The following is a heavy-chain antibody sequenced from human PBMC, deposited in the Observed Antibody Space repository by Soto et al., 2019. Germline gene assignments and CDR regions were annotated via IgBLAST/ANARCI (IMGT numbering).Heavy chain of an antibody. D-gene: IGHD6-19*01. CDR2: IIPVFGAP. V-gene: IGHV1-69*01. CDR3: ARDSHSSGWYGTIDY. J-gene: IGHJ4*02. Sequence: QVQLVQSGAEVKRPGSSVKVSCKASGVVFSTYAITWVRQAPGQGLEWMGVIIPVFGAPKYAQRFQGRVTITADESTSTAYMELTSLRSEDTAIYYCARDSHSSGWYGTIDYWGQGTLVTVSS. CDR1: GVVFSTYA.